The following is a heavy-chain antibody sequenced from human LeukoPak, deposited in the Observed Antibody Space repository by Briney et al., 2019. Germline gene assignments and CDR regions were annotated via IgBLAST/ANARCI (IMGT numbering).Heavy chain of an antibody. D-gene: IGHD6-13*01. V-gene: IGHV1-2*02. CDR1: GYTFTAYY. CDR2: INPNNGGT. Sequence: ASVKVSCKASGYTFTAYYMHWVRQAPGQGLEWMGWINPNNGGTNYAQKFQGRVTMTRDTSISTAYMELSRLRSDDTAVYYCARAQGIAAAGSAWFDPWGQGTLVTVSS. J-gene: IGHJ5*02. CDR3: ARAQGIAAAGSAWFDP.